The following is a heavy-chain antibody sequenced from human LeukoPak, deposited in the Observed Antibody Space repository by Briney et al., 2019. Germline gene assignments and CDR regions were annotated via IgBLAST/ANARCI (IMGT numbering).Heavy chain of an antibody. CDR3: AIYRSYGDRDY. J-gene: IGHJ4*02. CDR1: GFTFRSYA. CDR2: ISGTGGST. V-gene: IGHV3-23*01. D-gene: IGHD4-17*01. Sequence: GGSLRLSCAASGFTFRSYAMSWVRQAPGKGLEWVSAISGTGGSTYYADSVKGRFTISRDNAKNSLYLQMNSLRAEDTAVYYCAIYRSYGDRDYWGQGTLVTVSS.